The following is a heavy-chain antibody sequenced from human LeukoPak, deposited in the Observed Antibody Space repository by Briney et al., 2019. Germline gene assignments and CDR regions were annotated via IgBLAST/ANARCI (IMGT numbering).Heavy chain of an antibody. D-gene: IGHD3-10*01. CDR2: IYYSGST. Sequence: SETLSLTCTVSGGSISSSNYYWSWIRQPPGKGLEWIGYIYYSGSTNYNPSLKSRVTISIDTSKNQFSLKLSSVTAADTAVYYCARGYGSGSYGIGYYYYMDVWGKGTTVTISS. V-gene: IGHV4-61*01. J-gene: IGHJ6*03. CDR1: GGSISSSNYY. CDR3: ARGYGSGSYGIGYYYYMDV.